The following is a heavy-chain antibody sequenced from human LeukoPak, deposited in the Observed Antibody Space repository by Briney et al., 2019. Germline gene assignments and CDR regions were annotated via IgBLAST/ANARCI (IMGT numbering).Heavy chain of an antibody. J-gene: IGHJ6*02. CDR2: INAGNGNT. CDR1: GYTFTSYA. V-gene: IGHV1-3*01. Sequence: ASVKVSCKASGYTFTSYAMHWVRQAPGQRLEWMGWINAGNGNTEYSQKFQGRVTMTRNTSISTAYMELSSLRSEDTAVYYCASAGGVLLWFGEFPGRGYYGMDVWGQGTTVTVSS. CDR3: ASAGGVLLWFGEFPGRGYYGMDV. D-gene: IGHD3-10*01.